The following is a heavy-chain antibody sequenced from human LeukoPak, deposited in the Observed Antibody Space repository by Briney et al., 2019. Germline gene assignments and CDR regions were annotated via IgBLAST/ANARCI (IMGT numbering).Heavy chain of an antibody. CDR2: ISNSGSTI. Sequence: GGSLRLSRVASGFIFSDYYINWIRQAPGKGLEWVSYISNSGSTIYFADSVKGRFTISRDNAKNSLYLQMNSLRAEDTAVYYCARSIWPRAAAGTFDYWGQGTLVTVSS. CDR1: GFIFSDYY. CDR3: ARSIWPRAAAGTFDY. J-gene: IGHJ4*02. D-gene: IGHD6-13*01. V-gene: IGHV3-11*01.